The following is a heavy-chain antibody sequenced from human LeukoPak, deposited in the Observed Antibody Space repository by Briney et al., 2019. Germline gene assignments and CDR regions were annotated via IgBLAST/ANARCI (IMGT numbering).Heavy chain of an antibody. D-gene: IGHD1-1*01. CDR2: ISDSGGSA. Sequence: PGGSLRLSCAASGFTFSSYAMSWVRQAPGKGLEWVSVISDSGGSAYYADSVKGRLTMSRDNSKNTLYLQMNSLRAEDTAVYCCAKLMTTHRRYFDYWGQGTLVTVSS. V-gene: IGHV3-23*01. J-gene: IGHJ4*02. CDR1: GFTFSSYA. CDR3: AKLMTTHRRYFDY.